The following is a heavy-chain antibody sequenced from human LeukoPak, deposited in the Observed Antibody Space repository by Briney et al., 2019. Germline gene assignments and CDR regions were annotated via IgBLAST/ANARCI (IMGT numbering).Heavy chain of an antibody. CDR2: ISGSGRST. D-gene: IGHD1-26*01. CDR1: GFTFSIYA. J-gene: IGHJ4*02. CDR3: AKDQAIEWESHFDY. V-gene: IGHV3-23*01. Sequence: GGSLRLSCAASGFTFSIYAVSWVRQAPGKGLEWVSAISGSGRSTYYADSVKGRFAISRDNSKNTVYLQMNSLRAEDTAVYYCAKDQAIEWESHFDYWGQGILVTVSS.